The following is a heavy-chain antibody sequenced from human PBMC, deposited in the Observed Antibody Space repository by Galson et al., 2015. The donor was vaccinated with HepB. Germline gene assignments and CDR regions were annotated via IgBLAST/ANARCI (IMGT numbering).Heavy chain of an antibody. CDR3: AKTLDSNYAGGGDY. Sequence: SLRLSCAASGFTFSSYGMHWVRQAPGKGLEWVAVISYDGSNKYYADSVKGRFTISRDNSKNTLYLQMNSLRAEDTAVYYCAKTLDSNYAGGGDYWGQGTLVTVSS. V-gene: IGHV3-30*18. CDR2: ISYDGSNK. J-gene: IGHJ4*02. D-gene: IGHD4-11*01. CDR1: GFTFSSYG.